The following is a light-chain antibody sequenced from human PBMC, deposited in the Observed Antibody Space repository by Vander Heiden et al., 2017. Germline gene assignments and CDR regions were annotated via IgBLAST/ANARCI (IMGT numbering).Light chain of an antibody. CDR3: AAWDDSLNGVL. CDR2: YND. V-gene: IGLV1-36*01. J-gene: IGLJ2*01. CDR1: SSNIGNNA. Sequence: QSVLTQPPPASEAPRQRVTISCSGSSSNIGNNAVNWYQQLPGKAPKLLIYYNDLLPSGVSDRFSGSKSGTSASLAISGLQSEDEADDYCAAWDDSLNGVLFGGGTKLTVL.